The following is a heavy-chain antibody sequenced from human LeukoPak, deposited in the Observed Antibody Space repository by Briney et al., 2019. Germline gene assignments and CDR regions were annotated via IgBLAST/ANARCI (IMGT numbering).Heavy chain of an antibody. D-gene: IGHD1-26*01. V-gene: IGHV3-20*04. J-gene: IGHJ4*02. CDR2: INWNGDTT. Sequence: GESLRLSCAASGFTFDDYGMTWVRQAPGKGPEWVSGINWNGDTTGYADSVKGRFTVSRDNAKKSLYLQLSSLRAEDTAFYYCARVASYSGSYYGPADYWGQGTLVTVSS. CDR1: GFTFDDYG. CDR3: ARVASYSGSYYGPADY.